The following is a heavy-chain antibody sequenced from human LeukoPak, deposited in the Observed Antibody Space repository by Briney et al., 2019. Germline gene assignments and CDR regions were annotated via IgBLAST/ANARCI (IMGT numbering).Heavy chain of an antibody. CDR1: GFTFDDYC. J-gene: IGHJ4*02. Sequence: GGSLRLSCADCGFTFDDYCMSWVRQAPGKGLEWVGFIRSKAYGGTTEYAASVKGRFTISRDDSKSIAYLQMNSLKTEDTAVYYCSGDYYDSSGYYYFDYWGQGTLVTVSS. V-gene: IGHV3-49*04. CDR2: IRSKAYGGTT. D-gene: IGHD3-22*01. CDR3: SGDYYDSSGYYYFDY.